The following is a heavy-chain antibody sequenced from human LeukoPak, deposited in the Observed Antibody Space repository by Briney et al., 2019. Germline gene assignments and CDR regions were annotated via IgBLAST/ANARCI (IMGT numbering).Heavy chain of an antibody. V-gene: IGHV1-24*01. J-gene: IGHJ4*02. Sequence: GASVKVSCKVSGYTLTELSMHWVRQAPGKGPEWMGGFDPEDVETIYAQKFQGRVTMTEDTSTDTAYMELSSLRSEDTAVYYCASPGGSGSYSDLDYWGQGTLVTVSS. CDR2: FDPEDVET. CDR3: ASPGGSGSYSDLDY. CDR1: GYTLTELS. D-gene: IGHD1-26*01.